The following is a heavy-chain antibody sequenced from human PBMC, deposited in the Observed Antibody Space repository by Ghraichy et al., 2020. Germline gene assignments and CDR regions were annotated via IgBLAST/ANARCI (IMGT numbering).Heavy chain of an antibody. Sequence: SQTLSLTCTVSGGSISSYYWSWIRQPPGKGLEWIGYIYYSGSTNYNPSLKSRVTISVDTSKNQFSLKLSSVTAADTAVYYCARDGAPGDYDSSGATYSYGMDVWGQGTTVTVSS. V-gene: IGHV4-59*01. CDR1: GGSISSYY. J-gene: IGHJ6*02. CDR3: ARDGAPGDYDSSGATYSYGMDV. CDR2: IYYSGST. D-gene: IGHD3-22*01.